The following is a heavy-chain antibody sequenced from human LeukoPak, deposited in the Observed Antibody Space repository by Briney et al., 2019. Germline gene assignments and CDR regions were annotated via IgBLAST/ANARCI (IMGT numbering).Heavy chain of an antibody. Sequence: GGSLRLSCAASGFTFSSYWMSWVRQAPGKGLEWVANIKQDGSEKYYVDSVKGRFTISRDNAKNSLYLQMSSLRAEDTAVYYCARELGDIVATSTYYYYYGMDVWGQGTKVTVSS. CDR2: IKQDGSEK. CDR3: ARELGDIVATSTYYYYYGMDV. J-gene: IGHJ6*02. CDR1: GFTFSSYW. V-gene: IGHV3-7*01. D-gene: IGHD5-12*01.